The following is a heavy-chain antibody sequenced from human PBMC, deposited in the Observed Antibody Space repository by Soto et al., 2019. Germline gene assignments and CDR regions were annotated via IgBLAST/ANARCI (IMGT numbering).Heavy chain of an antibody. J-gene: IGHJ4*01. D-gene: IGHD3-22*01. CDR3: TTDSYITMIVVRVDY. Sequence: EVQLVESGGGLVKPGGSLRLSCAASGFAFSNAWINWVRQAPGKGLEWVGRIKSKTDGGTTDFAAPVRGRFAISRDDSKNMVYMQMNSLKTEATAVYYCTTDSYITMIVVRVDYWGHGTRVTVSS. V-gene: IGHV3-15*07. CDR2: IKSKTDGGTT. CDR1: GFAFSNAW.